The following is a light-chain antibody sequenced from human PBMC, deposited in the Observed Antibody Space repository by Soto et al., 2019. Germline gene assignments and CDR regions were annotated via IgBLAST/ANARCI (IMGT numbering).Light chain of an antibody. Sequence: QSVLTQSPSASGTPGQRVTISCSGSSSNIGSNYVYWYQQLPGTAPKLLIYRNNQRPSGVPDRFSGSKSGTSASLAISGLRSEDEADYYCAAWDDSLSGSAVFGGGTQLTVL. J-gene: IGLJ7*01. CDR2: RNN. CDR1: SSNIGSNY. CDR3: AAWDDSLSGSAV. V-gene: IGLV1-47*01.